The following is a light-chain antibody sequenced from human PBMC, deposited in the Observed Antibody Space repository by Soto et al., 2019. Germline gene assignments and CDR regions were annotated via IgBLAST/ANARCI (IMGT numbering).Light chain of an antibody. Sequence: DIQMTQSPSSLSASVGDRVTITCRASQTIIRYLNWYQQKPGRAPNLLIYSASSLQSGVPSRFRGSGSATEFTLTISSLQPEDFATYYCQQSYSTLFTFGPGTKVEIK. CDR3: QQSYSTLFT. CDR2: SAS. J-gene: IGKJ3*01. V-gene: IGKV1-39*01. CDR1: QTIIRY.